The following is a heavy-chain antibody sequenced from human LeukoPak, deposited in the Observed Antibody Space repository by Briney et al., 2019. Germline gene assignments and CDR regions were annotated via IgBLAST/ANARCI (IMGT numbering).Heavy chain of an antibody. J-gene: IGHJ4*02. D-gene: IGHD2-15*01. CDR2: IIPILGIA. CDR3: ARVPIVVVVAATDY. Sequence: ASVKVSCKASGGTFSSYAISWVRQAPGQGLEWMGRIIPILGIANYAQKFQGRVTMTTDTSTSTAYMELRSLRSDDTAVYYCARVPIVVVVAATDYWGQGTLVTVSS. CDR1: GGTFSSYA. V-gene: IGHV1-69*04.